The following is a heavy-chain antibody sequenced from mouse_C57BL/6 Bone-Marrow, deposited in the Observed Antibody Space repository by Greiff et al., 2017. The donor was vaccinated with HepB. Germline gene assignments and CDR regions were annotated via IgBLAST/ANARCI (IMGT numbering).Heavy chain of an antibody. CDR3: ARHSDSSGYAWFAY. J-gene: IGHJ3*01. D-gene: IGHD3-2*02. CDR2: ISSGGSYT. V-gene: IGHV5-6*02. CDR1: GFTFSSYG. Sequence: DVKLVESGGDLVKPGGSLKLSCAASGFTFSSYGMSWVRQTPDKRLEWVATISSGGSYTYYPDSVKGRFTISRDNAKNTLYLQMSSLKSEDTAMYYCARHSDSSGYAWFAYWGQGTLVTVSA.